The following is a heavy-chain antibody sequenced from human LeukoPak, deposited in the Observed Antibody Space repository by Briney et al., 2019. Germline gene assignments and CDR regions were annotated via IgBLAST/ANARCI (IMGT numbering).Heavy chain of an antibody. V-gene: IGHV4-4*07. D-gene: IGHD5-18*01. CDR1: GVSISSYS. J-gene: IGHJ4*02. CDR3: ARDTYNYGSSAYYFDY. CDR2: IYTSGST. Sequence: SETLSLICTVSGVSISSYSWSWIRQPAGKGLEWIGRIYTSGSTNYNPSLKSRVTMSVDTSKNQFSLKLSSVTAADTAVYYCARDTYNYGSSAYYFDYWGQGTLVTVFS.